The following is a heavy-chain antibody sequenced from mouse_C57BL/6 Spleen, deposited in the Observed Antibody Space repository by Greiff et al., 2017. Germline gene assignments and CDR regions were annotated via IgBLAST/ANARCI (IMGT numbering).Heavy chain of an antibody. D-gene: IGHD1-1*01. CDR3: TPITTVVAPFAY. CDR2: IDPEDGDT. Sequence: EVQLQQSGAELVRPGASVKLSCTASGFNIKDYYMHWVKQRPEQGLEWIGRIDPEDGDTEYAPKFQGKATLTADTSSNTAYLQLSRLTSEDTAVYYCTPITTVVAPFAYWGQGTLVTVSA. CDR1: GFNIKDYY. J-gene: IGHJ3*01. V-gene: IGHV14-1*01.